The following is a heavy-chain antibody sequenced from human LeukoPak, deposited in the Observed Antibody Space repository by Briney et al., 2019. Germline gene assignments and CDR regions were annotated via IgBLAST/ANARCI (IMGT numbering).Heavy chain of an antibody. D-gene: IGHD3-10*01. CDR3: ARVGDHGSGSYSPIDY. J-gene: IGHJ4*02. CDR2: IYTSGST. Sequence: SETLSLTCTVSGGSISSSYWNWIRQPAGEGLEWIGRIYTSGSTNYNPSLKSRVTMSVDTSKNQFSLKLSSVTAADTAVYYCARVGDHGSGSYSPIDYWGQGTLVTVSS. V-gene: IGHV4-4*07. CDR1: GGSISSSY.